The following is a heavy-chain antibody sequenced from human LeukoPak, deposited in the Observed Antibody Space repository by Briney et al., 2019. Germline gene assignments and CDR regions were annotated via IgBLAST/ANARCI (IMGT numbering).Heavy chain of an antibody. CDR1: GGSISSGDHY. D-gene: IGHD2-2*01. CDR2: ITLYSNTT. J-gene: IGHJ4*02. V-gene: IGHV4-30-4*01. CDR3: ARGFGYDFADY. Sequence: PSETLSLTCSVSGGSISSGDHYWAWIRQPPGGGLEWMGFITLYSNTTAYNPSLKILLMISIDTSKNQFSLTLTSVTAADTAVYFCARGFGYDFADYWGQGILVTVSS.